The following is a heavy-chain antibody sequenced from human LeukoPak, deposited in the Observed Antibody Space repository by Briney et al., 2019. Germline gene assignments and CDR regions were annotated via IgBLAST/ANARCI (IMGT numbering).Heavy chain of an antibody. CDR3: ARDRTTLGLDY. J-gene: IGHJ4*02. D-gene: IGHD1-1*01. Sequence: PSETLSLTCTVSGGSINSFYWTWIRQPAGKGLEWIGRIYSSGSTNFNPSLKSRVTMSVDTSKNQFSLKLSSVTAADTAVYYCARDRTTLGLDYWGQGTLVTVSS. V-gene: IGHV4-4*07. CDR2: IYSSGST. CDR1: GGSINSFY.